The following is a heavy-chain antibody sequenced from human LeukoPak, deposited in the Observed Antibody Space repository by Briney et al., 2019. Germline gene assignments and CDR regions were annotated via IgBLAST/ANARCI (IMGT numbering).Heavy chain of an antibody. J-gene: IGHJ3*02. CDR2: IWYDGRNK. V-gene: IGHV3-33*01. CDR3: ARDGGSSGYHDALDI. CDR1: GFTFSSYG. Sequence: GGSLRLSCAASGFTFSSYGMHWVRQAPGRGLEWVALIWYDGRNKYYADSVKGRFTISRDNSKNALSLQLNSLRDEDTAVYYCARDGGSSGYHDALDIWGQGTMVTVSA. D-gene: IGHD3-22*01.